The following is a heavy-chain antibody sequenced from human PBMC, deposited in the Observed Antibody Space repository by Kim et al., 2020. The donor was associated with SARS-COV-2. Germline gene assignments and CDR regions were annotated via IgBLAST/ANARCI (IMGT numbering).Heavy chain of an antibody. CDR2: IYPGDSDT. CDR3: ARRGGEQWTAIYYFDY. V-gene: IGHV5-51*01. CDR1: GYSFTSYW. J-gene: IGHJ4*02. Sequence: GESLKISCKGSGYSFTSYWIGWVRQMPGKGLEWMGIIYPGDSDTRYSPSFQGQVTISADKSISTAYLQWSSLKASDTAMYYCARRGGEQWTAIYYFDYWGQGTLVTVSS. D-gene: IGHD6-19*01.